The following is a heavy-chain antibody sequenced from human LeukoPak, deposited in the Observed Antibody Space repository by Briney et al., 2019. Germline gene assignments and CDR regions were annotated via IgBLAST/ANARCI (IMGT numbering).Heavy chain of an antibody. CDR3: AKDITVGATGSLDY. V-gene: IGHV3-30*18. J-gene: IGHJ4*02. CDR2: ISYDGSDK. Sequence: GGSLRLSCAASGFTFSSYGMHWVRQAPGKGLEWVAVISYDGSDKYYADSVKGRFTISRDNSKNTLYLQMNSLRAEDTAVYYCAKDITVGATGSLDYWGQGTLVTVSS. D-gene: IGHD1-26*01. CDR1: GFTFSSYG.